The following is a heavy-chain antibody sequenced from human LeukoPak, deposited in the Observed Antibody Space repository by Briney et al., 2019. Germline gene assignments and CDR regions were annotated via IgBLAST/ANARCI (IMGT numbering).Heavy chain of an antibody. CDR3: ARARGRSLITTIDY. CDR2: ISAYNGNT. Sequence: ASVKVSCNASGYTFPSYGISWVRQAPGQGLEWMGWISAYNGNTNYAQKLQGRVTMTTDTSTSTAHMELRSLRSDDTAVYYCARARGRSLITTIDYWGQGTLVTVSS. D-gene: IGHD3-22*01. V-gene: IGHV1-18*01. CDR1: GYTFPSYG. J-gene: IGHJ4*02.